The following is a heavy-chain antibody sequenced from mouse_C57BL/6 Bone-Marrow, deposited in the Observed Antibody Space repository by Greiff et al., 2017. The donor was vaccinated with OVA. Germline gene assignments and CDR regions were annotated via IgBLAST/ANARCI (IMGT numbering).Heavy chain of an antibody. CDR3: AGDRLLRFYFDY. V-gene: IGHV12-3*01. CDR1: GFPITSGYY. D-gene: IGHD1-1*01. CDR2: ITHSGET. Sequence: VQGVESGPGLVKPSQSLFLTCSITGFPITSGYYWIWIRQSPGKPLEWMGYITHSGETFYNPSLQSPISITRETSKNQFFLQLNSVTTEDTAMYYCAGDRLLRFYFDYWGQGTTLTVSS. J-gene: IGHJ2*01.